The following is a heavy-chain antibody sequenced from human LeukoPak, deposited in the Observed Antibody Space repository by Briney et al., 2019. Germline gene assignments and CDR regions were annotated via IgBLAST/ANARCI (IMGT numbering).Heavy chain of an antibody. Sequence: PGGSLRLSCAGSGFIFSSYWMTWVRQAPGKGLEWVANIKQDGSEKYYVDSVKGRFAISRDNAKNSLYLQMNSLTAEDTAVYYCARPRDSGWSKTWDYWGQGTLVTVSS. V-gene: IGHV3-7*03. D-gene: IGHD6-13*01. CDR2: IKQDGSEK. CDR1: GFIFSSYW. CDR3: ARPRDSGWSKTWDY. J-gene: IGHJ4*02.